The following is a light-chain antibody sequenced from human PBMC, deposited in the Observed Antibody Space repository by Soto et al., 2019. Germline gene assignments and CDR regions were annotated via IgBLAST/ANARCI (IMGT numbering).Light chain of an antibody. J-gene: IGLJ2*01. CDR1: SSEVGAYNY. CDR2: DVS. V-gene: IGLV2-14*01. Sequence: QSVLTQPASVSGSPGQSITISCTGTSSEVGAYNYVSWYQQYPGKAPKLMIYDVSNRPSGVSNRFSGSKSGNTASLTISGLQAEDEADYYCSSYTTSTTGVFGGGTKLTVL. CDR3: SSYTTSTTGV.